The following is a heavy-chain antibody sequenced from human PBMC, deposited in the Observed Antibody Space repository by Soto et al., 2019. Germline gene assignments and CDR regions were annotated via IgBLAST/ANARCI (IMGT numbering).Heavy chain of an antibody. V-gene: IGHV1-2*02. CDR1: GYTFIAYY. CDR2: INPNGGAT. J-gene: IGHJ4*02. D-gene: IGHD4-17*01. CDR3: ARLPWGDYPFYF. Sequence: QVQLVQSGAEVKKPGASVKVSCKASGYTFIAYYIHWVRQAPGQGLEWMGWINPNGGATNYAQEFQGRITMPRDTSVSTVYMEVSRLKLDDTAMYYCARLPWGDYPFYFWGQGTLVTVSS.